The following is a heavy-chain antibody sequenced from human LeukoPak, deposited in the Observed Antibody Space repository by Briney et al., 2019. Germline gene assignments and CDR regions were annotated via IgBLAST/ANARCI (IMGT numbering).Heavy chain of an antibody. CDR3: ARGLTRYSYGPNWFDP. D-gene: IGHD5-18*01. CDR2: IYTSGST. Sequence: ASETLSLTCTVSGGSISSYYWSWIRQPAGKGLEWIGRIYTSGSTNYNPSLKSRVTMSVDTSKNQFSLKLSSVTAADTAVYYCARGLTRYSYGPNWFDPWGQGTLVTVSS. V-gene: IGHV4-4*07. J-gene: IGHJ5*02. CDR1: GGSISSYY.